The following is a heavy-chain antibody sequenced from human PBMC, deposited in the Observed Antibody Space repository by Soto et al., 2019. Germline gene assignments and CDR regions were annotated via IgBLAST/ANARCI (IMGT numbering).Heavy chain of an antibody. J-gene: IGHJ4*02. Sequence: LRLSCAASGFNFSTYGMHWVRQAPGKGQEWVAVIRFDGSKKYEADSVKGRFTIARDNSKNTLFLQMNSLRAEDTAVYYCAKVIGAHYIWGSDSLDVFDYWGQGTLVTVS. D-gene: IGHD3-16*01. CDR1: GFNFSTYG. V-gene: IGHV3-33*03. CDR2: IRFDGSKK. CDR3: AKVIGAHYIWGSDSLDVFDY.